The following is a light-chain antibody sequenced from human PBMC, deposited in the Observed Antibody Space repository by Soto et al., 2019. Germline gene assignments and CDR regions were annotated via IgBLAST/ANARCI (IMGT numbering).Light chain of an antibody. CDR3: QQCDTYPLT. J-gene: IGKJ5*01. V-gene: IGKV1-13*02. Sequence: AIQLTQSPSSLSASVGDRVTITCRASQGIGSSTFAWYQQKAGKAPTLLIYDVSNLQRGVPTRSSGSGSGTDFSLTISSLQPEDFATYYCQQCDTYPLTFGQGTRLDIK. CDR1: QGIGSST. CDR2: DVS.